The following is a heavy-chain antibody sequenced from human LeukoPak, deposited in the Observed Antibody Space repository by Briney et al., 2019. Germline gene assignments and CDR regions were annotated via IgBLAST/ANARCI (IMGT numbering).Heavy chain of an antibody. D-gene: IGHD4-17*01. J-gene: IGHJ4*02. CDR2: MSYDGSKK. V-gene: IGHV3-30*04. CDR3: ARPTVPIDY. Sequence: GRSLRLSCAASGFTFSSHAMNWVRQAPGKGLEWVAVMSYDGSKKYYADSVKGRFTISRDNSKNTLYLQMKSLRAEDTALYYCARPTVPIDYWGQGTLVTVSS. CDR1: GFTFSSHA.